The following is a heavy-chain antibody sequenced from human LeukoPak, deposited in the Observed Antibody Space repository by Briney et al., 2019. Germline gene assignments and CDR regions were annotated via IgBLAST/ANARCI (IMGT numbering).Heavy chain of an antibody. CDR2: INHSGST. J-gene: IGHJ4*02. Sequence: SETLSLTCAVYGGSFSGYYRSWIRQPPGKGLEWIGEINHSGSTNYNPSLKSRVTISVDTSKSQLSLKLSSVTAADTAVYYCARGGFARSNYYGSGSYYNFLDYWGQGTLDTVSS. CDR1: GGSFSGYY. V-gene: IGHV4-34*01. CDR3: ARGGFARSNYYGSGSYYNFLDY. D-gene: IGHD3-10*01.